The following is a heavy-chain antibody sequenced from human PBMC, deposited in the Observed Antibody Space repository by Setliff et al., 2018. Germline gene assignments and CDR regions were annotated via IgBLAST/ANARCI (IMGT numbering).Heavy chain of an antibody. V-gene: IGHV3-30*02. CDR3: AEDRWGYADP. Sequence: GGSLRLSCAASGFTFSSYGMHWLRQSPDNRLEWLAYIHYGGGHIQYADSVKGRFTVSRDNAMDTLFLQMNGLTTDYTAKYFCAEDRWGYADPWGQGTLVTVSS. CDR1: GFTFSSYG. CDR2: IHYGGGHI. J-gene: IGHJ5*02. D-gene: IGHD2-2*01.